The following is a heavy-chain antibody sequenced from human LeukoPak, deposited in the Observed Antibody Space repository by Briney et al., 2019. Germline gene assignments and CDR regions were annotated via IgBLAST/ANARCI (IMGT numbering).Heavy chain of an antibody. D-gene: IGHD2-8*01. CDR3: AKSARFCTNDVCYTNYYYGMDV. Sequence: GGSLRLSCAASGFTFNNYAMNWVRQAPGKGLEWVSSICGNCGTAYYVDSVKGRFTISRDNSKNTLSLQMHSLRAEDTAVYYCAKSARFCTNDVCYTNYYYGMDVWGQGTTVTVSS. CDR1: GFTFNNYA. V-gene: IGHV3-23*01. J-gene: IGHJ6*02. CDR2: ICGNCGTA.